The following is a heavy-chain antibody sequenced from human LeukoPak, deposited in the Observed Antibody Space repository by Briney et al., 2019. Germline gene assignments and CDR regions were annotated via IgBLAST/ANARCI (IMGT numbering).Heavy chain of an antibody. Sequence: SETLSLTCTVSGGSISSSSYYWGWIRQPPGKGLEWIGSIYYSGNTYYNPSLESRVTVSVDTSMNQFSLRLTSVSPADTAVYYCARDASSASFTYYYYYMDVWGKGTTVTVSS. D-gene: IGHD3-16*02. CDR1: GGSISSSSYY. J-gene: IGHJ6*03. V-gene: IGHV4-39*07. CDR2: IYYSGNT. CDR3: ARDASSASFTYYYYYMDV.